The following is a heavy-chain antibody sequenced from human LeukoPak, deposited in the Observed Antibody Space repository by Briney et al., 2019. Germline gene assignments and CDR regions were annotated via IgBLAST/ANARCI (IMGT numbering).Heavy chain of an antibody. J-gene: IGHJ4*02. CDR2: FYYSGST. V-gene: IGHV4-39*07. Sequence: PSETLSLTCTVSGDSISSSSHYWGWIRQPPGKGLEWIGSFYYSGSTLYDSSLESRVTISVDTSKNQFSLKMSSVTAADTAVYYCARTYYYDSSGPYYWGQGTLVTVSS. CDR3: ARTYYYDSSGPYY. D-gene: IGHD3-22*01. CDR1: GDSISSSSHY.